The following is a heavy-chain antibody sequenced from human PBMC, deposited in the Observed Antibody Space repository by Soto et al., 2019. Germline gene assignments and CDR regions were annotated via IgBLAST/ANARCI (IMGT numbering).Heavy chain of an antibody. J-gene: IGHJ4*02. D-gene: IGHD6-13*01. Sequence: GGSLRLSCAASRLTFSSDWMSWVRQAPGKGLEWVANIKEDGSEKYYADSVKGRFTISRDNSKNTLYLQMNSLRAEDTAVYYCAKDDGYPRWGQGTLVTVSS. CDR2: IKEDGSEK. CDR3: AKDDGYPR. CDR1: RLTFSSDW. V-gene: IGHV3-7*03.